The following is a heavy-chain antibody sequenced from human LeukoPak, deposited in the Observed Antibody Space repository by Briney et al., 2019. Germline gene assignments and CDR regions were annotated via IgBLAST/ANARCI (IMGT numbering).Heavy chain of an antibody. CDR2: ISGYNGNT. CDR3: ARDRVDTPMATGY. V-gene: IGHV1-18*01. CDR1: GYTFTSYG. D-gene: IGHD5-18*01. J-gene: IGHJ4*02. Sequence: ASVKVSCKASGYTFTSYGISWVRQAPGQGLEWMGWISGYNGNTKYAQKLRGRVTMTTDTSTGTAYMELRSLRSDDTAVCYCARDRVDTPMATGYWGQGTLVTVSS.